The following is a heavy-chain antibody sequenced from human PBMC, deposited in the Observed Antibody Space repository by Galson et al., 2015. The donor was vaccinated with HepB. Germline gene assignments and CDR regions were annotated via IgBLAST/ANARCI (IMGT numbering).Heavy chain of an antibody. CDR1: GFTFSDYY. CDR3: ARDDILTGYYYYYYGMDV. V-gene: IGHV3-11*06. Sequence: SLRLSCAASGFTFSDYYMSWIRQAPGKGLEWVSYISSSSSYTNYADSVKGRFTISRDNAKNSLYLQMNSLRAEDTAVYYCARDDILTGYYYYYYGMDVWGQGTTVTVSS. J-gene: IGHJ6*02. D-gene: IGHD3-9*01. CDR2: ISSSSSYT.